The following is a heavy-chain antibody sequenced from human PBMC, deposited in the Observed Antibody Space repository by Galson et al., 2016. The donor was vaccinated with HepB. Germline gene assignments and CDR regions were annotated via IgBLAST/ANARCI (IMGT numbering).Heavy chain of an antibody. J-gene: IGHJ6*02. CDR3: AKGTRGRFLEWSGEGGMDV. D-gene: IGHD3-3*01. CDR1: GFTFRSYA. CDR2: ISGSGGST. Sequence: SLRLSCAASGFTFRSYAMTWVRQAPGKGLEWVSIISGSGGSTTDADSVRGRFTISRDNSKNTLYLQMNSLRVEDTAVYYCAKGTRGRFLEWSGEGGMDVWGQGTTVTVSS. V-gene: IGHV3-23*01.